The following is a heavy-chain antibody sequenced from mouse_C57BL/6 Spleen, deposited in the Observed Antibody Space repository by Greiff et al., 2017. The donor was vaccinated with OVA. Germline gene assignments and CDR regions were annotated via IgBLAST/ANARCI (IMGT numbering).Heavy chain of an antibody. V-gene: IGHV1-26*01. J-gene: IGHJ3*01. CDR3: AREGYDYVAWFAY. D-gene: IGHD2-4*01. CDR1: GYTFTDYY. Sequence: EVKLQQSGPELVKPGASVKISCKASGYTFTDYYMNWVKQSHGKSLEWIGDINPNNGGTSYNQKFKGKATLTVDKSSSTAYMELRSLTSEDSAVYYCAREGYDYVAWFAYWGQGTLVTVSA. CDR2: INPNNGGT.